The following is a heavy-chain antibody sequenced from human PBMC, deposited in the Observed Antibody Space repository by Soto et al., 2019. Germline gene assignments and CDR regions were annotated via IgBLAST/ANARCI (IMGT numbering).Heavy chain of an antibody. CDR3: ARGPTYGAYYDGMDV. V-gene: IGHV1-69*01. D-gene: IGHD4-17*01. J-gene: IGHJ6*01. CDR1: GGTFSSYA. CDR2: IIPIFGTA. Sequence: QVQLVQSGAEVKKPGSSVKVSCKASGGTFSSYAISWVRQAPGEGLEWMGGIIPIFGTANYAQKFQGRVTITADESTSKAYLELRSLRSEYTAVYYCARGPTYGAYYDGMDVWGQGTTVTVSS.